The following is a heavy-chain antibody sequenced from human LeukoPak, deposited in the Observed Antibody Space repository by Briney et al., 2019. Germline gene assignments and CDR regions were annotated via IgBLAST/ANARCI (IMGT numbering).Heavy chain of an antibody. CDR3: ARDDWFGEAPNAY. J-gene: IGHJ4*02. V-gene: IGHV4-39*02. CDR2: IYYSGST. D-gene: IGHD3-10*01. Sequence: SETLSLTCTVSGGSISSSTYYWGWIRQPPGKGLEWIGSIYYSGSTYYNPSLKSRVTISVDTSKNQFSLKLSSVTAADTAVYYCARDDWFGEAPNAYWGQGTLVTVSS. CDR1: GGSISSSTYY.